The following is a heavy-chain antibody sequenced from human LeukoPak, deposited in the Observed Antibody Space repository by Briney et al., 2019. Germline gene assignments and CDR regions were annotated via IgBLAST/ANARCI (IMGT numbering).Heavy chain of an antibody. D-gene: IGHD3-22*01. CDR2: ISAYNGNT. CDR1: GYTFTSNG. J-gene: IGHJ3*02. Sequence: GASVKVSCKASGYTFTSNGISWVRQAPGQGLEWMGWISAYNGNTNYEQKLQGRVTMTTDTSTSTAYMELRSLRSDDTAVYYCANLKNSYDSSGYLVTDAFDIWGQGTMVTVSS. CDR3: ANLKNSYDSSGYLVTDAFDI. V-gene: IGHV1-18*01.